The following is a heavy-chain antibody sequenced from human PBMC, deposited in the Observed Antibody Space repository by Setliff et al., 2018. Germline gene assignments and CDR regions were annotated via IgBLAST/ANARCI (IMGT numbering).Heavy chain of an antibody. Sequence: PGGSLRLSCAVSGFSFSSYAMHWVRQAPGKGLEWVSSISSDSRYIYYADSLKGRFTISRDNAKNTLYLQMNSLSPEDTAVYYCARGSPLSGSDSPLFEYWGQGALVTVSS. D-gene: IGHD1-26*01. CDR3: ARGSPLSGSDSPLFEY. CDR1: GFSFSSYA. CDR2: ISSDSRYI. J-gene: IGHJ4*02. V-gene: IGHV3-21*04.